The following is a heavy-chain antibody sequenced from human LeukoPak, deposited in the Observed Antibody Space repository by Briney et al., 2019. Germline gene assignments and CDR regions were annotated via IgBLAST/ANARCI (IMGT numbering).Heavy chain of an antibody. CDR2: ITGSGDGT. CDR3: ARDGTSIVGSLDY. CDR1: GFVFSSYA. Sequence: GGSLRLSCAASGFVFSSYAMSWVRQAPGKGLEWVSEITGSGDGTNYADSVKGRFTISRDNTKNTLFLQMNSLRAEDTAVYYCARDGTSIVGSLDYWGQGTLVTVPS. J-gene: IGHJ4*02. D-gene: IGHD1-26*01. V-gene: IGHV3-23*01.